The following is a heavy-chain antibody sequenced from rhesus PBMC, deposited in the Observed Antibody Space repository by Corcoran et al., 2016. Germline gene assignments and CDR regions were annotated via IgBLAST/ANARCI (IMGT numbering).Heavy chain of an antibody. V-gene: IGHV4-160*01. J-gene: IGHJ4*01. D-gene: IGHD6-25*01. Sequence: QVQLQESGPGLVKPSETLSLTCTVSGGSISDSYYWSWIRQPPGKGLEWMGRIYGSGGSTNYNPSLKSRVTISRDTSKNQFSLKLSSVTAADTAVYYCARGRGAAAGSSYFDYWGQGVLVTVSS. CDR1: GGSISDSYY. CDR2: IYGSGGST. CDR3: ARGRGAAAGSSYFDY.